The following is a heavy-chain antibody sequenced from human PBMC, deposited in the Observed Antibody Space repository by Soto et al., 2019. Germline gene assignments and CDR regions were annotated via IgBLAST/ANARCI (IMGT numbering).Heavy chain of an antibody. CDR2: ISHGGNT. CDR3: ARDRGYSGIDY. D-gene: IGHD5-12*01. J-gene: IGHJ4*02. Sequence: SETLSLTCAVSGDSISSRNWWSWVRQPPGKELEWIGEISHGGNTNYNPSLQSRGTISVDKSRNQFSLKLSSVTAADTAVYYCARDRGYSGIDYWGQGTLVTVSS. CDR1: GDSISSRNW. V-gene: IGHV4-4*02.